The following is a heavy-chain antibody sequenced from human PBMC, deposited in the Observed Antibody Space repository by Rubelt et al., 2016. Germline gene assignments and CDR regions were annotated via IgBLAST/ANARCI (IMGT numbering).Heavy chain of an antibody. D-gene: IGHD6-13*01. Sequence: TVSGGSISSYYWSWIRQPPGKGLEWIGYIYYSGSTNYNPSLKSRVTISVYTSKNQFSLKLSSVTAADTAVYYCARHLSIAAAGYYYYYGMDVWGQGTTVTVSS. V-gene: IGHV4-59*08. CDR1: GGSISSYY. J-gene: IGHJ6*02. CDR2: IYYSGST. CDR3: ARHLSIAAAGYYYYYGMDV.